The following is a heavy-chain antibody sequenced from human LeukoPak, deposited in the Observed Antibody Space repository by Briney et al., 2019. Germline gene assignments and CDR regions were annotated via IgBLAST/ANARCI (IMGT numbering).Heavy chain of an antibody. CDR1: GGSISSYY. D-gene: IGHD4-17*01. CDR2: IYTSGST. CDR3: ARALGWGDYGAFDY. V-gene: IGHV4-4*07. Sequence: SETLSLTCTVSGGSISSYYWSWIRQPAGKGLEWIGRIYTSGSTNYSPSLKSRVTMSVDTSKNQFSLKLSSVTAADTAVYYCARALGWGDYGAFDYWGQGTLVTVSS. J-gene: IGHJ4*02.